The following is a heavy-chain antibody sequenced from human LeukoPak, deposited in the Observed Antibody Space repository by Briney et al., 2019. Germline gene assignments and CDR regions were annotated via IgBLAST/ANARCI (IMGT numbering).Heavy chain of an antibody. CDR3: ARSGVYGSGAFDI. CDR1: GYTFTSYA. CDR2: MNTNTGNT. V-gene: IGHV7-4-1*02. Sequence: ASVKLSCKASGYTFTSYAMRWVRHAPGQGREWVGWMNTNTGNTTYAQCFTGRFVFSLDTSVSTAYLQISSLKAEDTAVYYCARSGVYGSGAFDIWGQGTMVTVSS. D-gene: IGHD5/OR15-5a*01. J-gene: IGHJ3*02.